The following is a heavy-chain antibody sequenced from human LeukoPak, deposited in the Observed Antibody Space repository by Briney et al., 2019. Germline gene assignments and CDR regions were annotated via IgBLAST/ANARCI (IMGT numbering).Heavy chain of an antibody. CDR3: ARLSSTSGWFDP. Sequence: SETLSLTCAVYGGSFSGYYWSWIRQPPGKGLEWIGEINHSGSTNYNPSLKSRVTISVDTSKNQFSLKLSSVTAADTAVYYCARLSSTSGWFDPWGQGTLVTVSS. J-gene: IGHJ5*02. D-gene: IGHD2-2*01. CDR1: GGSFSGYY. V-gene: IGHV4-34*01. CDR2: INHSGST.